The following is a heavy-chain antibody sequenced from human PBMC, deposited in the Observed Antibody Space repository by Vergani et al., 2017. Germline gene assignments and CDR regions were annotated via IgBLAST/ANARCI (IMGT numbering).Heavy chain of an antibody. Sequence: EVQLVESGGGLVKRGGSLRLSCAASGFTFSSYSMNWVRQAPGKGLEWVSSISSSDSYIHYSNSLKGRFTISRDNAKSSLYLQMISLRAEDTGVYYCAGDRYYLGSGNCPYLYDYGLDGWGQGTAVTVSS. V-gene: IGHV3-21*01. CDR3: AGDRYYLGSGNCPYLYDYGLDG. CDR1: GFTFSSYS. J-gene: IGHJ6*02. CDR2: ISSSDSYI. D-gene: IGHD3-10*01.